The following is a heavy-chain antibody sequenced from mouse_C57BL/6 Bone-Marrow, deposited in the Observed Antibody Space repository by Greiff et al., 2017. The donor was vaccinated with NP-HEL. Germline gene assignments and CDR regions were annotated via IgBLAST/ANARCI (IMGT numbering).Heavy chain of an antibody. CDR1: GYTFTSYW. D-gene: IGHD2-3*01. CDR3: ARADGYFLAWFAY. Sequence: QVQLQQSGAELVMPGASVKLSCKASGYTFTSYWMHWVKQRPGQGLEWIGEIDPSDSYTNYNQKFKGKSTLTVDKSSSTAYMQLSSLTSEDSAVYYCARADGYFLAWFAYWGQGTLVTVSA. CDR2: IDPSDSYT. V-gene: IGHV1-69*01. J-gene: IGHJ3*01.